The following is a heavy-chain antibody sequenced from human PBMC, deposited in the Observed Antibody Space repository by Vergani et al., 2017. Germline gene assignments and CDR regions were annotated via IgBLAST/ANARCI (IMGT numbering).Heavy chain of an antibody. CDR2: ISGSGGST. J-gene: IGHJ6*02. D-gene: IGHD2-2*01. CDR1: GFIFSSYA. V-gene: IGHV3-23*01. Sequence: EVQLLESGGGLVQPGGSLRLSCAASGFIFSSYAMSWVRQAPGKGLEWVSAISGSGGSTYYADSVKGRFTISRDNSKNTLYLQMNSLRAEDTAVYYCAKGVYCSSTSCYEGRGYYYGMGVWGQGTTVTFSS. CDR3: AKGVYCSSTSCYEGRGYYYGMGV.